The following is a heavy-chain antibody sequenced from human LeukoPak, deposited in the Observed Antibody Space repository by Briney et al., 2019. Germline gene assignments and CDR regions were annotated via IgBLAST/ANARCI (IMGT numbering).Heavy chain of an antibody. D-gene: IGHD7-27*01. J-gene: IGHJ4*02. V-gene: IGHV3-23*01. CDR1: GFNFSSYA. CDR2: ITGSGGST. Sequence: GGSLRLSCAASGFNFSSYAMSWVRQAPGKGLEWVSAITGSGGSTYYADSVKGRFTISSDNSKNTLYVQMNSLRAEDTAVYYCATERNWVFDYWGQGTLVTVSS. CDR3: ATERNWVFDY.